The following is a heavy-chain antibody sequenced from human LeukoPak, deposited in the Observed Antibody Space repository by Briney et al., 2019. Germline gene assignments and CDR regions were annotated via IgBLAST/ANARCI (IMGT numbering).Heavy chain of an antibody. D-gene: IGHD3-3*01. CDR2: ISSSSSYI. CDR3: ARAPRADFWSGYYFDY. J-gene: IGHJ4*02. V-gene: IGHV3-21*01. Sequence: GGSLRLSCAASGFTFSSYSTNWVRQAPGKGLEWVSSISSSSSYIYYADSVKGRFTISRDNAKNSLYLQMNSLRAEDTAVYYCARAPRADFWSGYYFDYWGQGTLVTVSS. CDR1: GFTFSSYS.